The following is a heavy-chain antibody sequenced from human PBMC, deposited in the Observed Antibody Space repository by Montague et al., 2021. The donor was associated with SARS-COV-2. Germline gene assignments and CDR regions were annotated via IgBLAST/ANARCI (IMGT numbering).Heavy chain of an antibody. CDR2: IYNSGST. D-gene: IGHD6-13*01. CDR3: ARVGRGSSWYEVAFDI. J-gene: IGHJ3*02. CDR1: GGSISRYS. V-gene: IGHV4-59*01. Sequence: SETLSLTCTVSGGSISRYSWTWIRQPPGKGLEWIGYIYNSGSTNYNPSLTSRVTISVDTSKNQFSLKLSSVAAADTALYYCARVGRGSSWYEVAFDIWGQGKMVTVSS.